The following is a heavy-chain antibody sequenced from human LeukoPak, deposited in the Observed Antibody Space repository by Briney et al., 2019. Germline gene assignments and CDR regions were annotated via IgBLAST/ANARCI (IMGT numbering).Heavy chain of an antibody. J-gene: IGHJ5*02. D-gene: IGHD4-17*01. V-gene: IGHV4-59*08. CDR3: ARKFSDYGDVFDP. CDR2: IYYSGST. Sequence: SETLSLTCTVSGGSISSYYWSWIRQPPGKGLEWIGYIYYSGSTYYNPSLKSRVTISVDTSKNQFSLKLSSVTAADTAVYYCARKFSDYGDVFDPWGQGTLVTVSS. CDR1: GGSISSYY.